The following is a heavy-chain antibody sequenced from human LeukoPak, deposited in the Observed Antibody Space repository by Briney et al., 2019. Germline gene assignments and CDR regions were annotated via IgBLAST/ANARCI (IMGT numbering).Heavy chain of an antibody. J-gene: IGHJ4*02. CDR3: ARGLHEVAAFFDY. CDR1: GGSISSYY. V-gene: IGHV4-59*01. D-gene: IGHD6-19*01. CDR2: IYYSGST. Sequence: PSETLSLTCTVSGGSISSYYWSWIRQPPGKGLEWIGYIYYSGSTNYNPSLKSRVTISVDTSKNQFSLKLSSVTAADTAVYYCARGLHEVAAFFDYWGQGSLVAVSS.